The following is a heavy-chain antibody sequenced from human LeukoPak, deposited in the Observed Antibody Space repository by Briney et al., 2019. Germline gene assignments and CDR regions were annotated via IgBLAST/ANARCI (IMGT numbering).Heavy chain of an antibody. D-gene: IGHD3-10*01. CDR3: AKGGPLYGSGSYYAFDY. CDR2: ISDDGNNK. V-gene: IGHV3-30*18. J-gene: IGHJ4*02. CDR1: GFTFSGYA. Sequence: GGSLRLSCAASGFTFSGYAMSWVRQAPGKGLEWVTVISDDGNNKYFADSVKGRFTISRDNSKNTLYLQMNSLRAEDTAVYYCAKGGPLYGSGSYYAFDYWGQGTLVTVSS.